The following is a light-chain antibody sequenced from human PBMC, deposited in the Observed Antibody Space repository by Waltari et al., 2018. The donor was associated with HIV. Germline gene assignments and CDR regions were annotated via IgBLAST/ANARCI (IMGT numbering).Light chain of an antibody. V-gene: IGLV1-44*01. CDR1: SSNTGSNT. CDR2: SNN. CDR3: AVWDDSLNGWV. J-gene: IGLJ3*02. Sequence: QSVLTQPPSASGTPGQRVTISCSGRSSNTGSNTVNWYQQFPGTAPKLLIYSNNQRPSGVPYRFAGSKSGTSASLAISGLQSEDEADYYCAVWDDSLNGWVFGGGTKLTVL.